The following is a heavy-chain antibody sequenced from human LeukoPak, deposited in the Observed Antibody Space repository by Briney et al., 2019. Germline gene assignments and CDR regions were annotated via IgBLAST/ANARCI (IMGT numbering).Heavy chain of an antibody. CDR3: ARDQGYSYGHSFDY. CDR2: ISYDGSNK. V-gene: IGHV3-30-3*01. Sequence: GGSLRLSCAASGFTYSSHNMHWVRRAPGKGLEWVALISYDGSNKYYADSVKGRFTTSRDNSKNTLYLQMNSLRAEDTAVYYCARDQGYSYGHSFDYWGQGTLVTVSS. J-gene: IGHJ4*02. CDR1: GFTYSSHN. D-gene: IGHD5-18*01.